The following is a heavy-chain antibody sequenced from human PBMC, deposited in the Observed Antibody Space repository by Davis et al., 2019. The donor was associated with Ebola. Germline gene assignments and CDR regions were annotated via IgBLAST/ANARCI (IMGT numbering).Heavy chain of an antibody. CDR3: ARDLDYSSSWHFDY. CDR2: IKQDGSEK. J-gene: IGHJ4*02. CDR1: GFTFSSYW. V-gene: IGHV3-7*01. Sequence: GESLKISCAASGFTFSSYWMSWVRQAPGKGLEWVANIKQDGSEKYYVDSVKGRFTISRDNAKNSLYLQMNSLRAEDTAVYYCARDLDYSSSWHFDYWGQGTLVTVSS. D-gene: IGHD6-13*01.